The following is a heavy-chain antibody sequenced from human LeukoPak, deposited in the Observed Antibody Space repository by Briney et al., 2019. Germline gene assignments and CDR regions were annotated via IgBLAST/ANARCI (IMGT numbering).Heavy chain of an antibody. J-gene: IGHJ3*02. Sequence: PGGSLRLSCAASGFTFSSYVMHWVRQAPGKGLEWVGRIKSKTDGGTTDYAAPVKGRFTISRDDSKNTLYLQMNSLKTEDTAVYYCTTDSRSHSEYCSSTSCYAFDIWGQGTMVTVSS. CDR2: IKSKTDGGTT. D-gene: IGHD2-2*01. CDR3: TTDSRSHSEYCSSTSCYAFDI. V-gene: IGHV3-15*01. CDR1: GFTFSSYV.